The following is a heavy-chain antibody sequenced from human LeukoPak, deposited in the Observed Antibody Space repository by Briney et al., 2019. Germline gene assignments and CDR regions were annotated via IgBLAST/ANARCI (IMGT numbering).Heavy chain of an antibody. J-gene: IGHJ4*02. Sequence: GSSVKVSCKASGYTFTAYYMHWVRQAPGQGLEWMGWINSNSGGTNFAQKFQGRVIMTRDTSISTAYMELSSLRSDDTAVYYCARGEKVATMIVTGYWGQGTLVTVSS. D-gene: IGHD3-22*01. CDR2: INSNSGGT. V-gene: IGHV1-2*02. CDR3: ARGEKVATMIVTGY. CDR1: GYTFTAYY.